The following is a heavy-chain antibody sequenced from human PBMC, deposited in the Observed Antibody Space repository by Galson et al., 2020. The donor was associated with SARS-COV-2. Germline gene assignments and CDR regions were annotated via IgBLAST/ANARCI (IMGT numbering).Heavy chain of an antibody. J-gene: IGHJ4*02. Sequence: ASVKVSCKPSGYTFTSYTITWVRQAPGQGLEWMGMVNTYNGNTNFAQHLQGRVTMTTDTSTTTAYMELRSLKSDDTAVYYCARAFAIVPTGPKYYCDYWGQGTLVTVSS. D-gene: IGHD2-2*01. CDR3: ARAFAIVPTGPKYYCDY. CDR2: VNTYNGNT. CDR1: GYTFTSYT. V-gene: IGHV1-18*04.